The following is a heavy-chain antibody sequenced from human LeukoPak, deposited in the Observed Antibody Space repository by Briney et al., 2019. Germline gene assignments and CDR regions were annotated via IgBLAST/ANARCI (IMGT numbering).Heavy chain of an antibody. CDR2: INPSGGST. CDR1: GYTFTSYY. CDR3: AKLPTYYYDRGDDYYFDY. D-gene: IGHD3-22*01. V-gene: IGHV1-46*01. Sequence: ASVKVSCKASGYTFTSYYMHWVRQAPGQGLEWMGIINPSGGSTSYAQKFQGRVTMTRDTSTSTVYMELRSLRSDDTAVYYCAKLPTYYYDRGDDYYFDYWGQGTLVTVSS. J-gene: IGHJ4*02.